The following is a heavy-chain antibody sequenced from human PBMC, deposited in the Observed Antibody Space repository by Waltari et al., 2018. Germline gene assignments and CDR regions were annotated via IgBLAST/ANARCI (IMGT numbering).Heavy chain of an antibody. Sequence: QVQLVQSGAEVKKPGSSVKVSCKASGGTFSSYAISWVRQAPGQGLEWMGGIIPIFGTANYAQKFQGRVTITADNSTSTAYMELSSLRSEDTAVYYCARGGFRYDFWSEGYYYMDVWGKGTTVTVSS. J-gene: IGHJ6*03. D-gene: IGHD3-3*01. CDR2: IIPIFGTA. CDR3: ARGGFRYDFWSEGYYYMDV. V-gene: IGHV1-69*14. CDR1: GGTFSSYA.